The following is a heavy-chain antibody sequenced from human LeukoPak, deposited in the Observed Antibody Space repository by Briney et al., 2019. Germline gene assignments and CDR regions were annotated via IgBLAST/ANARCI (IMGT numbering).Heavy chain of an antibody. V-gene: IGHV3-73*01. Sequence: GGSLRLSCAASGFTFSGSAIHWVRQASGKGLEWVGRIRSKANSYATAYAASVKGRFTISRDDSKNTAYLQMNSLKTEDTAVYYCTSSPAAGTPFAYWGQGTLVTVSS. CDR2: IRSKANSYAT. D-gene: IGHD6-13*01. CDR1: GFTFSGSA. CDR3: TSSPAAGTPFAY. J-gene: IGHJ4*02.